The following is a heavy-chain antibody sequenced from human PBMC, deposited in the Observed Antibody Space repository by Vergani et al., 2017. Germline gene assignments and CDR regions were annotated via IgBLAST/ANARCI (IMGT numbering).Heavy chain of an antibody. CDR1: GGPLTSYH. D-gene: IGHD2-21*01. CDR3: ARIVAVGYDAFDI. Sequence: QVQLQESGPGLVKPSETLSLTCSVSGGPLTSYHWSWVRQPPGKGLEWLGYVFFTGRTRYNTSLVSRLTMSIDTSKNQFSLKMNSVTTADTAVYYCARIVAVGYDAFDIWGQGTLVTVSS. J-gene: IGHJ3*02. CDR2: VFFTGRT. V-gene: IGHV4-59*01.